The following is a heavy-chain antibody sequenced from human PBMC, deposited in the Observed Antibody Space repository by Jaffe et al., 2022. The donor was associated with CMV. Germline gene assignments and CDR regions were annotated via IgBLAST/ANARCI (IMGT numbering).Heavy chain of an antibody. CDR1: GFSLSTSAVG. Sequence: QITLKESGPTVVKPTQTLTLTCTFSGFSLSTSAVGVGWIRQPPGKALEWLGFIYWNDVKHYSPSLKNRLTITKDTSKNQVVLTMTNVDPVDTGTYYCAHRGGDFWSGYHDYFDYWGQGTLVLVSS. J-gene: IGHJ4*02. CDR2: IYWNDVK. D-gene: IGHD3-3*01. V-gene: IGHV2-5*01. CDR3: AHRGGDFWSGYHDYFDY.